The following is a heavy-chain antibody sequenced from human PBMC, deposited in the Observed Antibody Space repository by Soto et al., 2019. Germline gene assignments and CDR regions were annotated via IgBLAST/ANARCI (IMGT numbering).Heavy chain of an antibody. CDR3: AREPQDGSGSYFDS. CDR1: GGTLSTNA. J-gene: IGHJ4*02. D-gene: IGHD3-10*01. CDR2: IIPMFGSP. Sequence: QVQLVQSGAEVKKPGSSVKVSCKASGGTLSTNAISWVRQAPGQGLEWMGAIIPMFGSPKYAQKFQARVTITADNPTSTIYMELSSLTSADTAVYYCAREPQDGSGSYFDSWGQGTLVTVSS. V-gene: IGHV1-69*06.